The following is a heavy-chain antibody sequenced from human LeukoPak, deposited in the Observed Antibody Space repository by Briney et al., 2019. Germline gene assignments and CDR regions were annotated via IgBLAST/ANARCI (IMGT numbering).Heavy chain of an antibody. CDR1: GFTFSSYT. CDR3: AGRMGSGTYYFNY. CDR2: ITSGSSYI. J-gene: IGHJ4*02. V-gene: IGHV3-21*01. Sequence: PGGSLRLSCAASGFTFSSYTMNWVRQAPGKGLEWVSFITSGSSYIYYADSVKGRFTISRDNAKSSLYLQMNSLRAEDTAVYYCAGRMGSGTYYFNYWGQGTLVTVSS. D-gene: IGHD1-26*01.